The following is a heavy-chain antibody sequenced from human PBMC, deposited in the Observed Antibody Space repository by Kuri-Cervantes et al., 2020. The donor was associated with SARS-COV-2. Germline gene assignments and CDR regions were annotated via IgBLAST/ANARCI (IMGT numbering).Heavy chain of an antibody. CDR3: ARDTVRGVIRYYFDY. J-gene: IGHJ4*02. V-gene: IGHV3-33*08. CDR2: IWYDGSNK. CDR1: GFTFSSYG. D-gene: IGHD3-16*02. Sequence: GESLKISCAASGFTFSSYGMHWVRQAPGKGLEWVAVIWYDGSNKYYADSVKGRFTISRDNSKNTLYLQMNSLRAEDTAVYYCARDTVRGVIRYYFDYWGQGTRVTVSS.